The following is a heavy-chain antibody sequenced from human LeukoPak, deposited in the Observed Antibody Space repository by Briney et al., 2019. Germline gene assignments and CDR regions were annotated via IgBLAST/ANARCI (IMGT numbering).Heavy chain of an antibody. CDR1: GFTFSRYA. Sequence: GGSLRPSCAASGFTFSRYAMSWVRQAPGKGLEWVSAISGSGGSTYYADSVKGRFTISRDNSKNTLYLQMNSLRAEDTAVYYCASRHYYDSSGLDDYFVYWGQGTLVTVSS. CDR3: ASRHYYDSSGLDDYFVY. CDR2: ISGSGGST. J-gene: IGHJ4*02. V-gene: IGHV3-23*01. D-gene: IGHD3-22*01.